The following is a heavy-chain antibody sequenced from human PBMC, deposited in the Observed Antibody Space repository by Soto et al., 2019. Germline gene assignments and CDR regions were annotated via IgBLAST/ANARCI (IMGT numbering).Heavy chain of an antibody. CDR1: GYTFTSYD. CDR3: ASSPHLSGFWGAFDI. D-gene: IGHD6-19*01. Sequence: ASVKVSCKASGYTFTSYDINWVRQATGQGVEWMGWMNPNSGNTGYAQKFQGRVTMTRNTSISTAYMELSSLRSEDTAVYYCASSPHLSGFWGAFDIWGQGTMVTVSS. V-gene: IGHV1-8*01. CDR2: MNPNSGNT. J-gene: IGHJ3*02.